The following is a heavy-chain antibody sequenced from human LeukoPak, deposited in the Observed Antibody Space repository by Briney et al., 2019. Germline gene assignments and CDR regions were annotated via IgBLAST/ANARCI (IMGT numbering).Heavy chain of an antibody. V-gene: IGHV1-46*01. Sequence: HRASVKVSCKASGYTFTSYYMHWVRQAPGQGLEWMGIINPSGGSTSYAQKFQGRVTMTRDTSTSTVYMELSSLRSEDTAVYYCARTGVTTGGNSALDYWGQGTLVTVSS. D-gene: IGHD4-23*01. CDR2: INPSGGST. CDR3: ARTGVTTGGNSALDY. CDR1: GYTFTSYY. J-gene: IGHJ4*02.